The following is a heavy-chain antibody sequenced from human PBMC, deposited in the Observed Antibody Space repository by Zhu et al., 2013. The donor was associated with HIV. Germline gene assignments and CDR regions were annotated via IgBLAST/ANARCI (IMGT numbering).Heavy chain of an antibody. V-gene: IGHV4-30-4*01. D-gene: IGHD3-16*01. Sequence: QVQLQESGPGLLKPSQTLSLTCTVSGASISRGDYHWTWIRQSPGKGLEWIGYIYYGGSTNYNASLKSRVSISIDKSKNQFSLKLTSVTAEDTAVYYCAGDGYPVGIIWGQGTLVTVSS. CDR1: GASISRGDYH. CDR3: AGDGYPVGII. CDR2: IYYGGST. J-gene: IGHJ4*02.